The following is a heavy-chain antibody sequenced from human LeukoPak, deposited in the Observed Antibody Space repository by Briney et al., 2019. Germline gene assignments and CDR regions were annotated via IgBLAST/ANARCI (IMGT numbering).Heavy chain of an antibody. CDR3: ARVFRYSSSWYVVDAFDI. J-gene: IGHJ3*02. D-gene: IGHD6-13*01. Sequence: GSLRLSCAASGFTFSSYWMSWVRQAPGKGLEWIGRIYTSGSTNYNPSLKSRVTMSVDTSKNQFSLKLSSVTAADTAVYYCARVFRYSSSWYVVDAFDIWGQGTMVTVS. CDR1: GFTFSSYW. CDR2: IYTSGST. V-gene: IGHV4-59*10.